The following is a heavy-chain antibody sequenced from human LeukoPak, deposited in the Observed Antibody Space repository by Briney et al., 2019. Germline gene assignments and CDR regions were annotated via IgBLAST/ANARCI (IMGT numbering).Heavy chain of an antibody. Sequence: SETLSLTCAVYGGSFSGYYWSWIRQPPGKGLEWIGKINHSGSTNYNPSLKSRVTISVDTSKNQFSLRLSSVTAADTAVYYCARRSHEYSSSWYRYYYYYYMDVWGKGTTVTVSS. CDR3: ARRSHEYSSSWYRYYYYYYMDV. J-gene: IGHJ6*03. CDR2: INHSGST. V-gene: IGHV4-34*01. CDR1: GGSFSGYY. D-gene: IGHD6-13*01.